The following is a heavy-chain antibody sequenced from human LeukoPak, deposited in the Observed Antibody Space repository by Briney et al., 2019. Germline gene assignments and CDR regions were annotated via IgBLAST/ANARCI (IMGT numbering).Heavy chain of an antibody. CDR2: IKQDGSEK. CDR3: AKDYQYFEYLGKAVDY. Sequence: GGSLRLSCAASGFTFSSYWMSWVRQAPGKGLEWVANIKQDGSEKYYVDSVKGRFTISRDNSKNTLFLQMNSLRPEDTAVYYCAKDYQYFEYLGKAVDYWGQGTLVIVSS. D-gene: IGHD3-9*01. CDR1: GFTFSSYW. V-gene: IGHV3-7*01. J-gene: IGHJ4*02.